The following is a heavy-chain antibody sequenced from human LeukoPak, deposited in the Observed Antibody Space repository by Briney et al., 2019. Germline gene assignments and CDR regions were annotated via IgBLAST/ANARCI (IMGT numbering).Heavy chain of an antibody. Sequence: SETLSLTCTVSGGSISSYYWSWIRQPPGKGLEWIGYIYYSGTTNYNPSLKSRVTISVDTSKNQFSLKLSSVTAADTAVYFCARERANAFDIWGQGTMVTVSS. J-gene: IGHJ3*02. V-gene: IGHV4-59*01. D-gene: IGHD5-12*01. CDR3: ARERANAFDI. CDR2: IYYSGTT. CDR1: GGSISSYY.